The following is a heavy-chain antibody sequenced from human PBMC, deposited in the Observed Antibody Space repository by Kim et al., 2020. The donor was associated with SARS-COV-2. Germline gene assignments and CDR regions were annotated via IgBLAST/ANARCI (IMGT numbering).Heavy chain of an antibody. V-gene: IGHV4-4*06. CDR3: ARDGAYSGYGLDAFDI. Sequence: LQGRVTMSVDTSKNQFYLQLSSVTAADTAVYYCARDGAYSGYGLDAFDIWGQGTMVTVSS. J-gene: IGHJ3*02. D-gene: IGHD5-12*01.